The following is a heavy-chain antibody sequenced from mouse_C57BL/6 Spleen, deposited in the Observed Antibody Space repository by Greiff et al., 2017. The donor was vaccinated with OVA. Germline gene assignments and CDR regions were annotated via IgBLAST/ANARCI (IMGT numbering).Heavy chain of an antibody. CDR3: TEGYDGYPHY. CDR2: IDPETGGT. CDR1: GYTFTDYE. Sequence: QVQLQQSGAELVRPGASVTLSCKASGYTFTDYEMHWVKQTPVHGLEWIGAIDPETGGTAYNQKFKGKAILTADKSSSTAYMELRSLTSEDSAVYYCTEGYDGYPHYWGQGTTLTVSS. D-gene: IGHD2-3*01. V-gene: IGHV1-15*01. J-gene: IGHJ2*01.